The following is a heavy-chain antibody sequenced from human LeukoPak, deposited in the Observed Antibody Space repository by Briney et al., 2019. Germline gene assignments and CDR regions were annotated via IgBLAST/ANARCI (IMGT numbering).Heavy chain of an antibody. CDR3: AGRRRQGLLWFGELGQTVAFDI. V-gene: IGHV4-59*08. CDR1: GGSISSYY. J-gene: IGHJ3*02. Sequence: SETLSLTCTVSGGSISSYYWSWIRQPPGKGLEWIGYIYYSGSTNYNPSLKSRVTISVDTSKNQFSLKLSSVTAADTAVYYCAGRRRQGLLWFGELGQTVAFDIWGQGTMVTVSS. D-gene: IGHD3-10*01. CDR2: IYYSGST.